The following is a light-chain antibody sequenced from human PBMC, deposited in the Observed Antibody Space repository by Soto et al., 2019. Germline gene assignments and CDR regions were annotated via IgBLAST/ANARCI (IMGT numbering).Light chain of an antibody. Sequence: DIPLTQSPSFLSSSVGDRVTITCRARQGVSSYLAWYQQKPGKAPKLLIYAASTLPSGVPSRFSGSGSGTEFTLTISSLQPEDFATYYCQQLNSYPLTFGGGTKVEIK. CDR1: QGVSSY. CDR3: QQLNSYPLT. J-gene: IGKJ4*01. CDR2: AAS. V-gene: IGKV1-9*01.